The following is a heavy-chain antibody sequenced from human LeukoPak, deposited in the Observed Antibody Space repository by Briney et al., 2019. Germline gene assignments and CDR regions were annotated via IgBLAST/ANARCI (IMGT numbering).Heavy chain of an antibody. CDR3: VRASAESGGAFDI. V-gene: IGHV4-59*01. Sequence: SETLSLTCTVSGGSISEDYWSWIRQAPGMGLEWIGYVSHSDFNKSNGDITNYNPSLESRITTSRDTSKNQFSLKLSSMTAADTAVYYCVRASAESGGAFDIWGQGTMVTVSS. J-gene: IGHJ3*02. D-gene: IGHD2-15*01. CDR1: GGSISEDY. CDR2: VSHSDFNKSNGDIT.